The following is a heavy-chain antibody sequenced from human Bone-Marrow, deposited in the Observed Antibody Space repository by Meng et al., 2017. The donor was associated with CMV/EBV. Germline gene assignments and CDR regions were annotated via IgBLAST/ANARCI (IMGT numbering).Heavy chain of an antibody. Sequence: GESLKISCAASGFTFSSYAMHWVRQAPGKGLEWVANIKQDGSEKYYVDSVKGRFTISRDNAKNSLYLQMNSLRAEDTAVYYCARVSLAAPFDYWGQGTLVTVSS. CDR1: GFTFSSYA. V-gene: IGHV3-7*01. CDR3: ARVSLAAPFDY. CDR2: IKQDGSEK. J-gene: IGHJ4*02. D-gene: IGHD6-6*01.